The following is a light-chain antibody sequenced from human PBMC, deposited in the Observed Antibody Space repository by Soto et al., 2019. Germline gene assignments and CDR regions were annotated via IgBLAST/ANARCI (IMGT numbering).Light chain of an antibody. Sequence: EVVLKMSPGTLSLSQRERATLSCRASQSASSSYLAWYQQKPGQAPRLLIYDVSNRATGIPARFSGSGSGTDFTLTISSLEPEDFAVYYCQQRSSWPRTFGQGAKVAIK. V-gene: IGKV3D-20*02. CDR2: DVS. J-gene: IGKJ1*01. CDR1: QSASSSY. CDR3: QQRSSWPRT.